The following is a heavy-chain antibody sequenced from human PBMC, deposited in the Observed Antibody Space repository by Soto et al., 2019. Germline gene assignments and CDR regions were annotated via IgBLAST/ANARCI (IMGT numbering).Heavy chain of an antibody. Sequence: SETLSLTCAVYGGSFSGYYWSWIRQPPGKGLEWIGEINHSGSTNYNPSLKSRVTISVDTSKNQFSLKLSSVTAADTTVYYCARVTAQAFDIWGQGTMVTVSS. V-gene: IGHV4-34*01. CDR1: GGSFSGYY. CDR3: ARVTAQAFDI. CDR2: INHSGST. D-gene: IGHD2-21*02. J-gene: IGHJ3*02.